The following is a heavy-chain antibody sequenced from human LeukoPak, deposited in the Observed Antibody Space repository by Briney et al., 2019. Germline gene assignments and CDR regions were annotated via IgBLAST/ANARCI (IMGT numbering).Heavy chain of an antibody. CDR2: MNPNSGNT. CDR1: GYTFTSYD. Sequence: ASVKVSCKASGYTFTSYDINWVRQATGQGLEWMGWMNPNSGNTGYAQKFQGRVTMTRNTFISTAYMELSSLRSEDTAVYYCATPTQLYYYYGMDVWGQGTTVTVSS. CDR3: ATPTQLYYYYGMDV. V-gene: IGHV1-8*01. J-gene: IGHJ6*02. D-gene: IGHD1-1*01.